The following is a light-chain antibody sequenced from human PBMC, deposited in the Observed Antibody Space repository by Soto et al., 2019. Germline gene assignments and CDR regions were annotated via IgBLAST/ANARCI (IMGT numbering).Light chain of an antibody. CDR3: QQYHEYW. J-gene: IGKJ1*01. CDR1: QSISTW. CDR2: TAS. V-gene: IGKV1-5*03. Sequence: DIQMTQSPSTLSASGGDRVTITFRASQSISTWLAWYQQKPGKAPKLLMYTASSLESGVPSRFSGSGSGTEFTLTISSLQPDDFATYYCQQYHEYWFGQGTKVDIK.